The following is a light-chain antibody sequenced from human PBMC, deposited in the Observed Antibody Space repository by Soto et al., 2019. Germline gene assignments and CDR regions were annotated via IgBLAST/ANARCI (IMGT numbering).Light chain of an antibody. V-gene: IGKV1-5*03. J-gene: IGKJ1*01. CDR1: QSVSAW. Sequence: DIQMTQSPSTLSASVGDRVAITCRASQSVSAWLAWYQQKTGKAPRLLIYKASTLEIGVPSRFSGSGSGTEFTLTISSLQPDDFATYYCQQYNSYSWTFGQGTKVDIK. CDR2: KAS. CDR3: QQYNSYSWT.